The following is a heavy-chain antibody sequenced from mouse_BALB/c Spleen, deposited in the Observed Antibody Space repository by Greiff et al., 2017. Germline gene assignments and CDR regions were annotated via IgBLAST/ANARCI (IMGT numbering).Heavy chain of an antibody. Sequence: EVQVVESGGGLVQPKGSLKLSCAASGFTFNTYAMNWVRQAPGKGLEWVARIRSKSNNYATYYADSVKDRFTISRDDSQSMLYLQMNNLKTEDTAMYYCVRREMEYWGQGTSVTVSS. CDR1: GFTFNTYA. CDR2: IRSKSNNYAT. CDR3: VRREMEY. J-gene: IGHJ4*01. V-gene: IGHV10-1*02.